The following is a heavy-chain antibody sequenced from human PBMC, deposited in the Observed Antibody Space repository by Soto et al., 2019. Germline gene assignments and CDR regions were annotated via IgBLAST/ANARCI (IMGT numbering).Heavy chain of an antibody. Sequence: QLLESGPGLVKPSGTLSLTCTVSGGSISSSSYYWGWIRQPPGKGLEWIGSLYYTGNTYYDPSLKSRVTMFLDTSKNQYSLRLSSVTAADTAVYYCARHRGDYYDSSGYFDYWGQGTLVTVSS. CDR1: GGSISSSSYY. CDR3: ARHRGDYYDSSGYFDY. V-gene: IGHV4-39*01. CDR2: LYYTGNT. J-gene: IGHJ4*02. D-gene: IGHD3-22*01.